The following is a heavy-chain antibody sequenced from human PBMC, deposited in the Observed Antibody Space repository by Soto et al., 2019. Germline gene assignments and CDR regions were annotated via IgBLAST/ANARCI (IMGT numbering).Heavy chain of an antibody. CDR2: ISSGGNTM. CDR3: VREFVRDFHNWFDL. Sequence: AGGSLRLSCAASGFTFSNFEMNWVRQAPGKGLEWVSYISSGGNTMYYADSGKGRFTISRDNAKNSLYLEMNSLRAEDTAVYYCVREFVRDFHNWFDLWGQGTLVTVSS. J-gene: IGHJ5*02. CDR1: GFTFSNFE. V-gene: IGHV3-48*03. D-gene: IGHD2-21*02.